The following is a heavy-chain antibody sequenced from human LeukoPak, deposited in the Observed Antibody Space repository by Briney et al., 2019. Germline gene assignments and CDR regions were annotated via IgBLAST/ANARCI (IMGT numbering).Heavy chain of an antibody. J-gene: IGHJ4*02. Sequence: PSGTLSLTCAVSGGSISSSNWWSWVRQPPGQGLEWIGEIYHSGSTNYNPSLKSRVTISVDKSKNQFSLKLSSVTAADTAVYYCARVAIVVVITTNHYYFDYWGQGTLVTVSS. CDR2: IYHSGST. V-gene: IGHV4-4*02. CDR1: GGSISSSNW. D-gene: IGHD3-22*01. CDR3: ARVAIVVVITTNHYYFDY.